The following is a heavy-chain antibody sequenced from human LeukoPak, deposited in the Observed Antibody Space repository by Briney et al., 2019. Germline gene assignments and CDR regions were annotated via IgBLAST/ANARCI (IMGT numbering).Heavy chain of an antibody. D-gene: IGHD1-1*01. CDR2: INHRGDT. V-gene: IGHV4-34*01. CDR3: ARGPTISETGYFDY. J-gene: IGHJ4*03. Sequence: SETLSLTCAVYGGSFSAYYWSWIRQSPGKGLEWIAEINHRGDTNYNPSVKSRVSISVDTSKNQFSLKVTSLTAADAAVYYCARGPTISETGYFDYWGQGTLVTVSS. CDR1: GGSFSAYY.